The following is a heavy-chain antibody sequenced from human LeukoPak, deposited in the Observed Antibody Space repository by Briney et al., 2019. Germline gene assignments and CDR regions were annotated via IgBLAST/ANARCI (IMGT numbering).Heavy chain of an antibody. Sequence: AGGSLRLPCAASGFTFSNAWMSWVRQAPGKGLEWVGRIKSKTDGGTTDYAAPVKGRFTISRDDSKNTLYLQMNSLKTEDTAVYYCTTDSMFAAFDIWGQGTMVTVSS. CDR2: IKSKTDGGTT. J-gene: IGHJ3*02. CDR1: GFTFSNAW. V-gene: IGHV3-15*01. D-gene: IGHD3-10*02. CDR3: TTDSMFAAFDI.